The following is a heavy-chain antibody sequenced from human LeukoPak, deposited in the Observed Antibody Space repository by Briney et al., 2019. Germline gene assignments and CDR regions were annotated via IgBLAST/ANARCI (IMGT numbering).Heavy chain of an antibody. D-gene: IGHD5-24*01. CDR3: ARLSRDGYNKRDFDL. V-gene: IGHV4-38-2*01. CDR1: GYSISSGYY. Sequence: ASGTLSLTCAVSGYSISSGYYWGWTRQPPGKGLEWIGSIYHSGSTYYNPSLKSRVTISVDTSKNQFSLKLSSVTAADTAVYYCARLSRDGYNKRDFDLWGRGTLVTVSS. J-gene: IGHJ2*01. CDR2: IYHSGST.